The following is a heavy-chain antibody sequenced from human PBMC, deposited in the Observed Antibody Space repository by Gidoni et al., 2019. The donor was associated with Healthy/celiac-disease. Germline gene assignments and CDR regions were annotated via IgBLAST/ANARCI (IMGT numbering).Heavy chain of an antibody. V-gene: IGHV4-4*07. Sequence: QVQLQESGPGLVKPSETLSLPCTVSGGSISSYYWSWIRQPAGKGLEWIGRIYTRGSTNYNPSLKSRVTMSVDTSKNQFSLKLSSVTAADTAVYYCARVSTASDFNWFDPWGQGTLVTVSS. CDR3: ARVSTASDFNWFDP. D-gene: IGHD1-1*01. CDR2: IYTRGST. CDR1: GGSISSYY. J-gene: IGHJ5*02.